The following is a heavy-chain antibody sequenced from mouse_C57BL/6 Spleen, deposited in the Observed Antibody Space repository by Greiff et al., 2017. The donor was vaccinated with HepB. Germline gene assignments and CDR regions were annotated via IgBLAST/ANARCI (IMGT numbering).Heavy chain of an antibody. CDR2: INPSTGGT. V-gene: IGHV1-42*01. Sequence: EVQLQQSGPELVKPGASVKISCKASGYSFTGYYMNWVKQSPEKSLEWIGEINPSTGGTTYNQKFKAKATLTVDKSSSTAYMQRKSLTSEDSAVYYCARGGGYGNYVGWFAYWGQGTLVTVSA. CDR3: ARGGGYGNYVGWFAY. CDR1: GYSFTGYY. J-gene: IGHJ3*01. D-gene: IGHD2-1*01.